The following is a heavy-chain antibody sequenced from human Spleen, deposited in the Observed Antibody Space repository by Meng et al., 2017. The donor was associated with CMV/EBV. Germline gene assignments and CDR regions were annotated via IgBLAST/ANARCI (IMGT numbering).Heavy chain of an antibody. D-gene: IGHD7-27*01. V-gene: IGHV3-21*05. CDR3: ASPTPTGNYYYGMDV. J-gene: IGHJ6*02. CDR1: GFTFSSYE. CDR2: ISSSSTYI. Sequence: GGSLRLSCTASGFTFSSYEMNWVRQAPGKGLEWISYISSSSTYIYYADSVKGRFTISRDNAKNSLYLQMNSLRAEDTAVYYCASPTPTGNYYYGMDVWGQGTTVTVSS.